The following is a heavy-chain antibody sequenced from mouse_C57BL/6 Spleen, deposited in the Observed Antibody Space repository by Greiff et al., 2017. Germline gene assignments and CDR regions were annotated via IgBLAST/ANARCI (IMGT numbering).Heavy chain of an antibody. Sequence: EVKLVESGGDLVKPGGSLKLSCAASGFTFSSYGMSWVRQTPDKRLEWVATISSGGSYTYYPDSVKGRFTISRDNAKNTLYLQMSSLKSEDTAMYYCARQGYYYGSSSYAMDYWGQGTSVTVSS. V-gene: IGHV5-6*01. CDR3: ARQGYYYGSSSYAMDY. J-gene: IGHJ4*01. D-gene: IGHD1-1*01. CDR1: GFTFSSYG. CDR2: ISSGGSYT.